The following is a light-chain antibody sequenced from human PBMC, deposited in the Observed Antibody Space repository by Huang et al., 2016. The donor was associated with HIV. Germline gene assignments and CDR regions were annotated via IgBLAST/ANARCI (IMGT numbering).Light chain of an antibody. CDR2: ETS. CDR1: QSVDTSY. Sequence: VLTQSPVSVSLSLGDRLTVSCRASQSVDTSYLAWYQHKPGQSPRLLVYETSTRASGSPSRFSGSGSGRDFSLTISRLGPEDFGVYYCHQYAKSMATFGQGTKVDI. V-gene: IGKV3D-20*02. CDR3: HQYAKSMAT. J-gene: IGKJ1*01.